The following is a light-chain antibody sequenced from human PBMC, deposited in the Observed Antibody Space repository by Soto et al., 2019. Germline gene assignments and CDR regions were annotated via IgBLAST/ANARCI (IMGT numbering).Light chain of an antibody. J-gene: IGKJ5*01. Sequence: IVLTQSPGTLSLSPWGMATRSFMASQRVSSGYLAWYQQKPGQAPRLLIYGASSRPTGIPDRFSGSGSGTDFTLTISRLETEDFAVYYCQQYGSSSTFGQGTRLEIK. CDR2: GAS. V-gene: IGKV3-20*01. CDR3: QQYGSSST. CDR1: QRVSSGY.